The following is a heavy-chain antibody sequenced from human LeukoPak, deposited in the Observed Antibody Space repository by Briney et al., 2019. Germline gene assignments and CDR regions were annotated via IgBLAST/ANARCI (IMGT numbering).Heavy chain of an antibody. CDR1: GGSISSGGYY. CDR2: IYHSGST. Sequence: SETLSLTCTVSGGSISSGGYYWSWICQHPGKGLEWIGYIYHSGSTYYNPSLKSRVTISVDTSKNQFSLNLMSVTAADTAVYYCARAPRYYYDSSGTEPNYGMDVWGQGTTVTVSS. J-gene: IGHJ6*02. CDR3: ARAPRYYYDSSGTEPNYGMDV. D-gene: IGHD3-22*01. V-gene: IGHV4-30-2*01.